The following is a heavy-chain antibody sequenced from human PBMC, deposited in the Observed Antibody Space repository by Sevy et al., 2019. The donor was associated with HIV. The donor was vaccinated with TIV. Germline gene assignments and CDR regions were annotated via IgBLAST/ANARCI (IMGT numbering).Heavy chain of an antibody. J-gene: IGHJ4*02. CDR1: GYTLTELS. CDR3: ATYYDFWTGFDY. V-gene: IGHV1-24*01. CDR2: FDPEDGET. D-gene: IGHD3-3*01. Sequence: ASVKVSCKVSGYTLTELSMHWVRQAPGKGLEWMGGFDPEDGETIYGQKFQGRVTLTADTSTDTAYMELSSLRSDDTAVYYCATYYDFWTGFDYWGQGTLVTVSS.